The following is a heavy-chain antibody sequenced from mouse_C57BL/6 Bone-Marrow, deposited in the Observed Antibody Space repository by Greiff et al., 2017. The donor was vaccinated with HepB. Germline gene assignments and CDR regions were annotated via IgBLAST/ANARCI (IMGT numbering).Heavy chain of an antibody. CDR2: IHPNSGST. CDR3: ARPPYYYGSSPYWYFDV. CDR1: GYTFTSYW. J-gene: IGHJ1*03. V-gene: IGHV1-64*01. Sequence: QVQLQQPGAELVKPGASVKLSCKASGYTFTSYWMHWVKQRPGQGLEWIGMIHPNSGSTNYNEKFKSKATLTVDKSSSTAYMQLSSLTSEDSAVYYCARPPYYYGSSPYWYFDVWGTGTTVTVSS. D-gene: IGHD1-1*01.